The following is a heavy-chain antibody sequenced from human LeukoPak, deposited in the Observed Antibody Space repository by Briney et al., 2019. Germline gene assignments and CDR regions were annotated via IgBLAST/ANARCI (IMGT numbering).Heavy chain of an antibody. J-gene: IGHJ6*02. CDR3: ARLRYYGMDV. D-gene: IGHD3-9*01. CDR1: GFTFNTYS. Sequence: GVSLRRSGAASGFTFNTYSMSWLGQAPGKGLEWLSYIGGSSSSICYADSVKGRFTISRDNDKNSLYLQMNSLRAEDTAVYYCARLRYYGMDVWGQGATVTVSS. V-gene: IGHV3-48*01. CDR2: IGGSSSSI.